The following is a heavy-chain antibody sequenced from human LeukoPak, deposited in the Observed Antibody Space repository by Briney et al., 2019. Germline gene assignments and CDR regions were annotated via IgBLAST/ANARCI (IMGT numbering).Heavy chain of an antibody. V-gene: IGHV1-24*01. CDR2: FDLVHGDT. CDR3: TAGRAYSLLDF. D-gene: IGHD5-18*01. Sequence: VASVKVSCKVSGYRFTELSRHWVRQAPGKGLEWLGGFDLVHGDTIYAQKFQGRVTMTEDTSTDTSYMELSSLGSEDTAVSFCTAGRAYSLLDFWGQGTLVIVSS. J-gene: IGHJ4*02. CDR1: GYRFTELS.